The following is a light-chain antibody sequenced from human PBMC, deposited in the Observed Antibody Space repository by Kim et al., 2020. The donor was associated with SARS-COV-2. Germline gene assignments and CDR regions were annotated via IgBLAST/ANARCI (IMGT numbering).Light chain of an antibody. V-gene: IGKV3-15*01. J-gene: IGKJ1*01. CDR3: QQYNSPPRT. Sequence: GSRGDRASLSCRASQSIRTNLAWYQHKPGQAPRLVMYSASTRATGIPARFSGSGSGSEFSLTISGLQSEDFAIYYCQQYNSPPRTFGQGTKVDIK. CDR2: SAS. CDR1: QSIRTN.